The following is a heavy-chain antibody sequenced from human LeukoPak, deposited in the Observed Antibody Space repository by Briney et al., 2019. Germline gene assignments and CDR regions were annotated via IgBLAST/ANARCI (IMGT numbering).Heavy chain of an antibody. CDR1: VFFVSSGQ. J-gene: IGHJ4*02. Sequence: PGGSVRLSCAASVFFVSSGQISWVRHAPWKGLEWVSVIHSGGNTYYAASVKGRFTISRDNSKNTLYLQMNSLRAEDTAVYYCTRDLNSGGSCWGQGTLVTVSS. CDR2: IHSGGNT. V-gene: IGHV3-53*01. CDR3: TRDLNSGGSC. D-gene: IGHD2-15*01.